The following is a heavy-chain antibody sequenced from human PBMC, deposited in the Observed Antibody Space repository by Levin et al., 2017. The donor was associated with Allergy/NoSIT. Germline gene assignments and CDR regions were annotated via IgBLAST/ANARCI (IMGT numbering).Heavy chain of an antibody. CDR3: AARVFDY. CDR1: GLTFNNYG. Sequence: PLETLSLTCAVSGLTFNNYGMNWVRQAPGKGLEWVALISGGGNDGFYTDSVRGRFTISRDNSKNTLYLQMNSLRPDDTAVYYCAARVFDYWGQGTLVAVSS. CDR2: ISGGGNDG. J-gene: IGHJ4*02. V-gene: IGHV3-30*03.